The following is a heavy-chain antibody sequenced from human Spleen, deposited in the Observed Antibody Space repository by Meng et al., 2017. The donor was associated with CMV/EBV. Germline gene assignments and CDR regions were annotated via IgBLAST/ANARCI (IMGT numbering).Heavy chain of an antibody. J-gene: IGHJ6*02. Sequence: SETLSLTCAVYGGSFSGYYWSWIRQPPGKGLEWIGEINHSGSTNYNPSLKSRVTISVDTSKNQFSLKLSSVTAADTAVYYCAKDGGDIVVGSMDVWGQGTTVTVSS. D-gene: IGHD2-2*01. CDR3: AKDGGDIVVGSMDV. V-gene: IGHV4-34*01. CDR2: INHSGST. CDR1: GGSFSGYY.